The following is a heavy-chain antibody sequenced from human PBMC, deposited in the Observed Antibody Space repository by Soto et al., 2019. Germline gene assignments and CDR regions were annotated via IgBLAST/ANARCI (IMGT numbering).Heavy chain of an antibody. CDR2: IYYSGST. V-gene: IGHV4-39*01. Sequence: PSETLSLTCTVSSASISSSSYTWGWIRQPPGKGLEWIGSIYYSGSTYYNPSLNSRVTVSVDTSKNQFSLKVTSVTAADTAVYYCARLHGYCISSSCHGHYAMDVWGQGNTVT. D-gene: IGHD2-2*01. CDR3: ARLHGYCISSSCHGHYAMDV. J-gene: IGHJ6*02. CDR1: SASISSSSYT.